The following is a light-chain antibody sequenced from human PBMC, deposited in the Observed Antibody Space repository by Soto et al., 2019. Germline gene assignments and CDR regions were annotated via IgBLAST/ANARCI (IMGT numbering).Light chain of an antibody. Sequence: EIVLTQSPGTLSLSPVERATLSCMASQSVSSSYLAWYQQKPGQAPRLLIYGASSRATGIPDRFSGSGSGTDFTLTISRLEPDDFATYYCQQYNSYSPGTFGQGTKVDIK. CDR3: QQYNSYSPGT. CDR2: GAS. CDR1: QSVSSSY. V-gene: IGKV3-20*01. J-gene: IGKJ1*01.